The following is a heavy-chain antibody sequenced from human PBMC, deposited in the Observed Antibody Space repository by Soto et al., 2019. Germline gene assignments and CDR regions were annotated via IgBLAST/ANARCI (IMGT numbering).Heavy chain of an antibody. V-gene: IGHV3-21*01. CDR2: ISSSSSYI. CDR3: ARRGAAGFNDAFDI. J-gene: IGHJ3*02. CDR1: GFTFSSYS. D-gene: IGHD6-13*01. Sequence: GGSLRLSCAASGFTFSSYSMNWVRQAPGKGLEWVSSISSSSSYIYYADSVKGRFTISRDNAKNSLCLQMNSLRAEDTAAYYCARRGAAGFNDAFDIWGQGTMVTVSS.